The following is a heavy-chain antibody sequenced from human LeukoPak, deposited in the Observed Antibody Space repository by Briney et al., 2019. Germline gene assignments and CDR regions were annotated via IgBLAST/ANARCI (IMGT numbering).Heavy chain of an antibody. CDR1: GGSFSGYY. Sequence: SETLSLTCAVYGGSFSGYYWSWIRQPPGKGLEWIGEINHSGSTNYNPSLKSRVTISVDTSKNQFSLKLSSVTAADTAVYYCARDRVVAPYYFDYWGQGTLVTVSS. CDR2: INHSGST. CDR3: ARDRVVAPYYFDY. V-gene: IGHV4-34*01. J-gene: IGHJ4*02. D-gene: IGHD5-12*01.